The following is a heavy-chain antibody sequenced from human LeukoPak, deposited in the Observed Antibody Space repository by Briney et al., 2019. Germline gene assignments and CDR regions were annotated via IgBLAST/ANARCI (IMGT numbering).Heavy chain of an antibody. Sequence: AESLNNSCNGPGYTFTCQRISWVRQMPGKGLEWMGKIDPSDSYTSYSRSFQGHVTISADKSISAAFLQWSRLKASDTAMYDCARHSHYDFWSGYLDYWGQGTLDPVSS. CDR2: IDPSDSYT. CDR1: GYTFTCQR. D-gene: IGHD3-3*01. J-gene: IGHJ4*02. V-gene: IGHV5-10-1*01. CDR3: ARHSHYDFWSGYLDY.